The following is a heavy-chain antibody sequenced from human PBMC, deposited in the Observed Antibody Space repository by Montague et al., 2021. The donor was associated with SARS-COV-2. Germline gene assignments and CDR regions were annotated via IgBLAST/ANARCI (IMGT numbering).Heavy chain of an antibody. CDR3: ARDTRITMLVVVNRCGMDV. CDR1: GGAISSSSYY. D-gene: IGHD3-22*01. V-gene: IGHV4-39*07. J-gene: IGHJ6*02. Sequence: SHSLSLTCTVSGGAISSSSYYWGWIRQPPGKGLEWIGSTYNSGSTYYNPSLESRVSISVDTSKNQFSLKLSSVTAADTAVYYCARDTRITMLVVVNRCGMDVWGQGTPVTVSS. CDR2: TYNSGST.